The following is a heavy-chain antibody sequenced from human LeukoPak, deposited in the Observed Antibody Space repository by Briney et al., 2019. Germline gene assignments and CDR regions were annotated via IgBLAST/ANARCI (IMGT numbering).Heavy chain of an antibody. CDR2: IYYSGST. Sequence: SETLSHTCTVSGGSISSSSYYWGWIRQPPGKGLEWIGSIYYSGSTYYNPSLKSRVTISVDTSKNQFSLKLSSVTAADTAVYYCARGSGSYYIWDAFDIWGQGTMVTVSS. D-gene: IGHD1-26*01. J-gene: IGHJ3*02. V-gene: IGHV4-39*01. CDR3: ARGSGSYYIWDAFDI. CDR1: GGSISSSSYY.